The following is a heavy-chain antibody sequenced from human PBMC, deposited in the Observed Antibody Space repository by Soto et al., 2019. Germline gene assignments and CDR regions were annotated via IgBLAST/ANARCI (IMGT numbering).Heavy chain of an antibody. CDR2: INAGNVNT. CDR3: ARDIIPDY. Sequence: QVQLVQSGAEVKKPGASVKVSCKASGYTFTSDAMHWVRQAPGQRLEWMGWINAGNVNTKYSQKFKGRVTITRDTSARTADMELSSLRSEDTAVYYCARDIIPDYWGQGTLVTVSS. J-gene: IGHJ4*02. CDR1: GYTFTSDA. D-gene: IGHD2-21*01. V-gene: IGHV1-3*01.